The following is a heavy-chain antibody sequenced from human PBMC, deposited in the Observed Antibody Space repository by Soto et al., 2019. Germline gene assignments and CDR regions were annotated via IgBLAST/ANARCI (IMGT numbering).Heavy chain of an antibody. CDR2: IIPILGNT. CDR3: ASVRQEWWSLDY. J-gene: IGHJ4*02. Sequence: QVQLVQSGAEVKKPGSSVKVSCKASGGTFSSYTISWVLQAPGQGLEWMGRIIPILGNTNYAQKLQGRVTMTTDTSTSTAYMELRSMTSDDTAVYYCASVRQEWWSLDYWGQGTLVTVSS. D-gene: IGHD2-15*01. V-gene: IGHV1-69*02. CDR1: GGTFSSYT.